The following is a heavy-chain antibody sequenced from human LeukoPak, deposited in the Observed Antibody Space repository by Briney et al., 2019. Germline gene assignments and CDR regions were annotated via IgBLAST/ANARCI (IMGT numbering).Heavy chain of an antibody. CDR1: GFTFSSYG. D-gene: IGHD3-22*01. J-gene: IGHJ4*02. Sequence: GGTLRLSCAASGFTFSSYGMSWVRQALGKGLEWVSAISGSGGSTYYADSVKGRFTVSRDNSKNTLYLQMNSLRAEDTAVYYCAKEPLVIVVATFDYWGQGTLVTVSS. CDR2: ISGSGGST. CDR3: AKEPLVIVVATFDY. V-gene: IGHV3-23*01.